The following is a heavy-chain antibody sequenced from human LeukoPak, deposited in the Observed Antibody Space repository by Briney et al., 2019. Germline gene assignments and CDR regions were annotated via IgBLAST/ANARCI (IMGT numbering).Heavy chain of an antibody. CDR2: ISSHGSNK. J-gene: IGHJ4*02. Sequence: GGSLRLSCAASGFTFNSYSMHWVRQAPGKGLKWVAVISSHGSNKDYADSVKGRFTISRDNSENTLYLQMDSLTTEDTGVYYCAREQGQQWRKFDSWGQGSPVTVSS. CDR1: GFTFNSYS. V-gene: IGHV3-30*04. CDR3: AREQGQQWRKFDS. D-gene: IGHD6-19*01.